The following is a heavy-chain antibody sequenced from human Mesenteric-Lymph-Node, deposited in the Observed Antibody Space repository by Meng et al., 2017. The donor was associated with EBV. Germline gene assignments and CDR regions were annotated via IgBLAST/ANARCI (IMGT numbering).Heavy chain of an antibody. Sequence: QGVLQGGGPGGCGSSGSLALKGGVSSGTIRVRRWWGWVRQHGGKGLGWIGEISHSGRTTYNPSLQSRVTISADKSKNQFSLKLNSVTAADTAVYYCARSPGWYSLDYWGQGTLVTVSS. CDR2: ISHSGRT. D-gene: IGHD6-19*01. CDR1: SGTIRVRRW. CDR3: ARSPGWYSLDY. J-gene: IGHJ4*02. V-gene: IGHV4-4*02.